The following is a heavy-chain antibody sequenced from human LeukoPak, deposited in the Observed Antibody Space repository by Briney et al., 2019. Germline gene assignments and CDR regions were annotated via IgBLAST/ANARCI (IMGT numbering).Heavy chain of an antibody. CDR3: ASLPRVAVVVPRDYYYYMDV. CDR2: ISSSSSTI. J-gene: IGHJ6*03. CDR1: GFTFSSYR. Sequence: GGSLRLSCAASGFTFSSYRMNWVRQAPGKGLERVSYISSSSSTIYYADSVKGRFTISRDNAKNSLYLQMNSLRAEDTAVYYCASLPRVAVVVPRDYYYYMDVWGKGTTVTISS. V-gene: IGHV3-48*01. D-gene: IGHD2-2*01.